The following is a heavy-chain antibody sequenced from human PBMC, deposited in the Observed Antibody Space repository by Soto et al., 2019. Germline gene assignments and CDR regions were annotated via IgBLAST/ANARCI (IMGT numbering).Heavy chain of an antibody. J-gene: IGHJ4*02. CDR3: ARGDNFYDSSGYYY. D-gene: IGHD3-22*01. CDR1: GFTFSSYA. V-gene: IGHV3-30-3*01. Sequence: GGSLRLSCAASGFTFSSYAMHWVRQAPGKGLEWVAVISHDVTNQYYADSVKGRFTISRDNSKNTLYLQMNSLRAEDTAVYYCARGDNFYDSSGYYYWGQGTLVTVSS. CDR2: ISHDVTNQ.